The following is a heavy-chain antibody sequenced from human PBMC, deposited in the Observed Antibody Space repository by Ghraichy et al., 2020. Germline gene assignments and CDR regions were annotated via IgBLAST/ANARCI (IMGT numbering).Heavy chain of an antibody. CDR3: ASSQYGGNSLVAFDI. Sequence: GGSLRLSCAASGFTFSSYSMNWVRQAPGKGLEWVSYISSSSSTIYYADSVKGRFTISRDNAKNSLYLQMNSLRDEDTAVYYCASSQYGGNSLVAFDIWGQGTMVTVSS. CDR1: GFTFSSYS. J-gene: IGHJ3*02. CDR2: ISSSSSTI. V-gene: IGHV3-48*02. D-gene: IGHD4-23*01.